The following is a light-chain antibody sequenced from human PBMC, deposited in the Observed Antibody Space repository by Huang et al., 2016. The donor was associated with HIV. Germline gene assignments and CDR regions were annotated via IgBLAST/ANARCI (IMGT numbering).Light chain of an antibody. Sequence: DIQMTQSPSSLSASVGDRVVITCRASQDIANHLVWFQQRPGQPPNSLIYAASTVQTGVPSRFGGSGAGTDFTLTITQLQPEDFATYFCQQYDSFPVTFGRGTKLDIK. V-gene: IGKV1-16*01. CDR3: QQYDSFPVT. J-gene: IGKJ2*01. CDR1: QDIANH. CDR2: AAS.